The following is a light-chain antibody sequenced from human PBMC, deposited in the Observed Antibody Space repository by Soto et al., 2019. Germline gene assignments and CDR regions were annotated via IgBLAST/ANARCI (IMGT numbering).Light chain of an antibody. J-gene: IGLJ2*01. CDR1: SSDVGGYNY. V-gene: IGLV2-14*01. CDR2: EVS. CDR3: SSYPSSSTVV. Sequence: QSVLTQPASVSGSPGQSVTISCTGTSSDVGGYNYVYWYQQHPGKAPKLMIYEVSNRPSGVSNRFSGSKSGNTASLTISGLQDEDDADYYCSSYPSSSTVVFGGGTKLTVL.